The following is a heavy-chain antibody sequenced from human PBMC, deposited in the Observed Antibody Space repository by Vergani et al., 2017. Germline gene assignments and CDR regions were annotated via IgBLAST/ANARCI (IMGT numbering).Heavy chain of an antibody. CDR1: GFTFSSYW. V-gene: IGHV3-7*03. D-gene: IGHD1-20*01. J-gene: IGHJ3*02. CDR2: IKQDGSEK. Sequence: EVQLVESGGGLVQPGGSLRLSCAASGFTFSSYWMSWVRQAPGKGLEWVANIKQDGSEKYYVDSVKGRFTISRDNAKNSLYLQMNSLRAEDTAVYYCANKKTNWRWEDAFDIWGQGTMVTVSS. CDR3: ANKKTNWRWEDAFDI.